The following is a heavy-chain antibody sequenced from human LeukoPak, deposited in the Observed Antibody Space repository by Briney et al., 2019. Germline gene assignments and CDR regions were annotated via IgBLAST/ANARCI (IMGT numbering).Heavy chain of an antibody. CDR2: IWYDGSNK. CDR3: ARGLEYSSDTFDY. CDR1: GFTFSSYG. V-gene: IGHV3-33*03. J-gene: IGHJ4*02. D-gene: IGHD6-19*01. Sequence: GRSLRLSCAASGFTFSSYGMHWVRQAPGKGLEWVAVIWYDGSNKYYADSVKGRFTISRDNAKNSLYLQMNSLRAEDTAVYYCARGLEYSSDTFDYWGQGTLVTVSS.